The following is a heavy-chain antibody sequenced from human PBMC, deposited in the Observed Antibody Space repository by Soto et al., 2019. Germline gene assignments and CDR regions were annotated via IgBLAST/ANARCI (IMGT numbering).Heavy chain of an antibody. Sequence: GXXVKVSCKASGYTSTSYGISWVRQAPGQGLEWMGWISAYNGNTNYAQKLQGRVTMTTDTSTSTAYMELRSLRSDDTAVYYCARVYSSGWWIDDIWGQGTMVTVSS. CDR2: ISAYNGNT. D-gene: IGHD6-19*01. CDR1: GYTSTSYG. CDR3: ARVYSSGWWIDDI. V-gene: IGHV1-18*01. J-gene: IGHJ3*02.